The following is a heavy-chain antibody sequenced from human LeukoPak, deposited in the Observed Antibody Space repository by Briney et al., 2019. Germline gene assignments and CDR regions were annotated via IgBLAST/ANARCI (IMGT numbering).Heavy chain of an antibody. CDR2: IEKDGSAT. D-gene: IGHD1-1*01. CDR3: ARAGVTNQLGETYWYFDL. J-gene: IGHJ2*01. Sequence: GGSLRLSCAASGFTFSSYEMNWVRQAPGKGLEWVAKIEKDGSATYYVDSMKGRFTVSRDNAANSLYLQMSNLGVEDTALYSCARAGVTNQLGETYWYFDLWGRGTLVTVSS. V-gene: IGHV3-7*01. CDR1: GFTFSSYE.